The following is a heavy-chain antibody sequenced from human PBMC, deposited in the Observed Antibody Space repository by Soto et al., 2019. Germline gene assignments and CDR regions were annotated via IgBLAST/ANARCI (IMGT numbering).Heavy chain of an antibody. V-gene: IGHV4-34*01. CDR3: ARRGHRRLEGFDY. CDR2: INHSGST. CDR1: GGSFSGYY. J-gene: IGHJ4*02. Sequence: SETLSLTCAVYGGSFSGYYWSWIRQPPGKGLEWIGEINHSGSTNYNPSLKSRVTISVDTSKNQFSLKLSSVTAADTAVYYCARRGHRRLEGFDYWGQGTLVTVSS. D-gene: IGHD1-1*01.